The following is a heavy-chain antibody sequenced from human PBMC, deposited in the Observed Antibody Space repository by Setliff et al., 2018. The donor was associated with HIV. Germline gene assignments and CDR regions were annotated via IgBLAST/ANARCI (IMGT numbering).Heavy chain of an antibody. V-gene: IGHV4-59*01. CDR2: VYYSGST. Sequence: PSETLSLTCAVSGGSISSYYWSWIRQPPGKGLEWIGYVYYSGSTKYNPLLKSRVTISLDTSKNQFSLKLTSVTAADTAVYYCAREVIYGSSGYLDYWGQGTLVTVSS. CDR3: AREVIYGSSGYLDY. D-gene: IGHD3-22*01. J-gene: IGHJ4*02. CDR1: GGSISSYY.